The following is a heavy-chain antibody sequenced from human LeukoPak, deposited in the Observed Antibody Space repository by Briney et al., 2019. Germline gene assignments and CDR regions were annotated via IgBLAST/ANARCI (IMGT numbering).Heavy chain of an antibody. Sequence: GASVKVSCKASGYTFTGYYMHWVRQAPGQGLEWMGRINPNSGGTNYAQKFQSRVTMTRDTSISTAYMELSRLRSDDTAVYYCARDRVVVVPAVTKSGRFDPWGQGTLVTVSS. CDR2: INPNSGGT. V-gene: IGHV1-2*06. CDR3: ARDRVVVVPAVTKSGRFDP. CDR1: GYTFTGYY. J-gene: IGHJ5*02. D-gene: IGHD2-2*01.